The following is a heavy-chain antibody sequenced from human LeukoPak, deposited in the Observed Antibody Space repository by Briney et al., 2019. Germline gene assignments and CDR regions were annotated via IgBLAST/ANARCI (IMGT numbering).Heavy chain of an antibody. CDR1: GFTFSSYE. Sequence: PGGSLRLSCAASGFTFSSYEMNWVRQAPGKGLEWVSYISSSGSTIYYADSVKGRFTISRDNAKNSLYLQMNSLRAEDTAVYYCARASSGYYYGLDYWGQGTLVTVSS. CDR2: ISSSGSTI. V-gene: IGHV3-48*03. D-gene: IGHD3-22*01. J-gene: IGHJ4*02. CDR3: ARASSGYYYGLDY.